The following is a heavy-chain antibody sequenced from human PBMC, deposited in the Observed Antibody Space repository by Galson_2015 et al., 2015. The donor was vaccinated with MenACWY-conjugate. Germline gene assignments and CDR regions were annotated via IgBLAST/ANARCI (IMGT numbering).Heavy chain of an antibody. D-gene: IGHD1-14*01. CDR2: ISWNGGTI. V-gene: IGHV3-9*01. CDR1: GFTFSNYD. J-gene: IGHJ5*02. Sequence: SLRLSCAASGFTFSNYDMHWVRQAPGKGLEWVSGISWNGGTIGYADSVKGRFTISRDNAKNSLYLQKNSLRAEDTAFYYCAKLSTGGGAWGQGTLVTVSS. CDR3: AKLSTGGGA.